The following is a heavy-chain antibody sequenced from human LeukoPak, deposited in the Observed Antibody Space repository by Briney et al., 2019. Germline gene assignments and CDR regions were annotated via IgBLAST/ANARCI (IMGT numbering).Heavy chain of an antibody. D-gene: IGHD1-26*01. CDR1: GFTFSSYS. J-gene: IGHJ4*02. CDR3: AREGGATTLIDY. Sequence: GGSLRLSCAASGFTFSSYSMNWVRQAPGKGLEWVSSISSSSSYIYYADSVKGQFTISRDNAKNSLYLQMNSLRAEDTAVYYCAREGGATTLIDYWGQGTLVTVSS. V-gene: IGHV3-21*01. CDR2: ISSSSSYI.